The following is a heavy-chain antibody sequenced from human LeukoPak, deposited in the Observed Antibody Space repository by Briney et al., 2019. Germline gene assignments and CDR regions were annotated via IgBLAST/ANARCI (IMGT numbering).Heavy chain of an antibody. CDR3: ARDGSDYYDSSGYLRLFDY. CDR1: GGSVSSGSYY. CDR2: IYYSGST. Sequence: SETLSLTCTVSGGSVSSGSYYWSWIRQPPGKGLEWIGYIYYSGSTNYNPSLKSRVTISVYTSKNQFSLKLSSVTAADTAAYYCARDGSDYYDSSGYLRLFDYWGQGTLVTVSS. D-gene: IGHD3-22*01. J-gene: IGHJ4*02. V-gene: IGHV4-61*01.